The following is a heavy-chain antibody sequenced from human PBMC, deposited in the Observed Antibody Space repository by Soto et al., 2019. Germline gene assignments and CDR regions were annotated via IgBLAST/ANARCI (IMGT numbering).Heavy chain of an antibody. Sequence: QVQLVESGGGVVQPGRSLRLSCAASGFTFNNYGMHWVRQAPGKGLEWLAVIWNDGTNNYYANSVKGPFTISRDNSKNTLYLQMSSLRAEDTAVYYCARRQIPPPTRGAANARGGMDVWGQGTTVTVSS. V-gene: IGHV3-33*01. CDR2: IWNDGTNN. CDR3: ARRQIPPPTRGAANARGGMDV. D-gene: IGHD6-13*01. J-gene: IGHJ6*02. CDR1: GFTFNNYG.